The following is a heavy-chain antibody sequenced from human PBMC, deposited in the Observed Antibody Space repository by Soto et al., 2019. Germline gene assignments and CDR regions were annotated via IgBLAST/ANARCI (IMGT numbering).Heavy chain of an antibody. CDR3: AKDGGPVYCNSPGCSAKHFDY. J-gene: IGHJ4*02. V-gene: IGHV3-30*18. CDR1: GLPFSTYA. D-gene: IGHD2-2*01. Sequence: QVQLVESGGGVVQPGRSLRLSCAASGLPFSTYAMQWVRQAPGKGLEWLAIISYDGDNEYYADSVRGRFTISRDNSKNTLYLQTNNLRQEDKAVYYCAKDGGPVYCNSPGCSAKHFDYWGQRTLVTVSS. CDR2: ISYDGDNE.